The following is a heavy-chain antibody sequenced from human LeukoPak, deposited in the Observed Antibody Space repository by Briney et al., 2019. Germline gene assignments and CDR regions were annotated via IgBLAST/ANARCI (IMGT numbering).Heavy chain of an antibody. CDR2: IREDGTEK. J-gene: IGHJ4*02. Sequence: GGSLRLSCTASGFTFSGAWMTWVRQAPGKGLEWVANIREDGTEKNYVDSVKGGFTISRDNAKNSLFLQMSNLRDDDTAIYYCARHVGISFWGQGTLVTVSS. D-gene: IGHD7-27*01. V-gene: IGHV3-7*01. CDR3: ARHVGISF. CDR1: GFTFSGAW.